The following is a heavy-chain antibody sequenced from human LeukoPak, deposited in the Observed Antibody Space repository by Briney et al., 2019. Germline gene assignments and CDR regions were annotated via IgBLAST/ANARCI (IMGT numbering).Heavy chain of an antibody. CDR2: ICYSGST. D-gene: IGHD2-2*01. Sequence: AETLSLTCTVSGGSISSSSYYWGWIRQPPGKGLVWIGSICYSGSTYYNPSLPSRVTISVDTSKNQISLKLSSMTAADTAVDYYARLDDSTSGTFQANYCYQGNGAMVSS. CDR1: GGSISSSSYY. V-gene: IGHV4-39*07. CDR3: ARLDDSTSGTFQANY. J-gene: IGHJ4*02.